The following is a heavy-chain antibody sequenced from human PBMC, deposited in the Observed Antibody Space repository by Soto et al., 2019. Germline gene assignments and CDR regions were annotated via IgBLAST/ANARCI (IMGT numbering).Heavy chain of an antibody. CDR1: GGTFNNYP. Sequence: GASVKVSCKASGGTFNNYPITWVRQAPGEGLEWMGGSIPIFGTANYAQKFQGRVTISVDESTSTAYMELSSLRSEDTAVYYCARVKATLYRHYYFDYWGQGTPVTVSS. D-gene: IGHD5-12*01. CDR2: SIPIFGTA. CDR3: ARVKATLYRHYYFDY. V-gene: IGHV1-69*13. J-gene: IGHJ4*02.